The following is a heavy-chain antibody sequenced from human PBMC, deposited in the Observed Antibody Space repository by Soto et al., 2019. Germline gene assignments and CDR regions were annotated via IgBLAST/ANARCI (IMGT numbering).Heavy chain of an antibody. CDR2: IWYDGSNK. CDR1: GFTFSSYG. CDR3: ARDETPYYYDSSSLDY. D-gene: IGHD3-22*01. Sequence: GGSLRLSCAASGFTFSSYGMYWVRQAPGKGLEWVAVIWYDGSNKHYADSVKGRFTISRDNSKNTLYLQMNSLRAEDTAVYYCARDETPYYYDSSSLDYWGQGTLVTVSS. J-gene: IGHJ4*02. V-gene: IGHV3-33*01.